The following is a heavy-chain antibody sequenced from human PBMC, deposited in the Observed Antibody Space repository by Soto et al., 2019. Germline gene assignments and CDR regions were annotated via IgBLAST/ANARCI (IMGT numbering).Heavy chain of an antibody. CDR2: TYYRSKWYN. D-gene: IGHD2-8*01. CDR3: ARATGRCTNGVFYVDVWYYYGMDV. CDR1: GDSVSSNSAA. Sequence: SQTLSLICAISGDSVSSNSAAWNWIRQSPSRGLEWLGRTYYRSKWYNDYAVSVKSRITINPDTSKNQFSLQLNSVTPEDTAVYYCARATGRCTNGVFYVDVWYYYGMDVWGHATTV. J-gene: IGHJ6*02. V-gene: IGHV6-1*01.